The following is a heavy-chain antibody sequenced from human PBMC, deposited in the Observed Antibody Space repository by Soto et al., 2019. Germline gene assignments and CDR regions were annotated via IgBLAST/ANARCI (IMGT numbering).Heavy chain of an antibody. CDR2: INAANGAT. CDR1: GYTFTAYT. V-gene: IGHV1-3*01. D-gene: IGHD5-12*01. J-gene: IGHJ4*02. CDR3: ARVSFETSGFADY. Sequence: ASVKVSCKASGYTFTAYTIHWVRQAPGQGLEWMGWINAANGATKYSEKFQGRVTITRDTSARTAYMDLSSLSSKDTAVYFCARVSFETSGFADYWGQGALVTVSS.